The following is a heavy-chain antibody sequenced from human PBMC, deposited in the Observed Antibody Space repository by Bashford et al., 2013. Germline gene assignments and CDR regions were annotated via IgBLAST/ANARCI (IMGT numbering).Heavy chain of an antibody. CDR1: GYTFTGYY. V-gene: IGHV1-2*04. D-gene: IGHD3-9*01. CDR3: ARGYYDILTGYYRSGDDAFDI. CDR2: INPNSGGT. J-gene: IGHJ3*02. Sequence: ASVKVSCKASGYTFTGYYMHWVRQAPGQGLEWMGWINPNSGGTNYAQKFQGWVTMTRDTSISTAYMELSRLRSDDTAVYYCARGYYDILTGYYRSGDDAFDIWGQGTMVTVSS.